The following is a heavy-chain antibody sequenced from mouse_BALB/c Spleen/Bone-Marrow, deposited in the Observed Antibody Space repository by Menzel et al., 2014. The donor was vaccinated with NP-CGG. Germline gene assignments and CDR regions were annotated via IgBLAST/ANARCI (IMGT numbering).Heavy chain of an antibody. Sequence: VQLQQSGAELVKPGASVKLSCTASGFNIKDTYMHWVKQRPEQGLEWIGRIDPANGYTKYDPKFQGKATITADTSSHTAYLQLSSLTSEDTAVYYCARLGYRYGYWFFDVWGAGTTVTASS. CDR1: GFNIKDTY. V-gene: IGHV14-3*02. J-gene: IGHJ1*01. D-gene: IGHD2-14*01. CDR3: ARLGYRYGYWFFDV. CDR2: IDPANGYT.